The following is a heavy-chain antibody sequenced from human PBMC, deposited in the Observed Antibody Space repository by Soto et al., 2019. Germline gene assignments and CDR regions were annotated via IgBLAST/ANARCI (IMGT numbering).Heavy chain of an antibody. D-gene: IGHD3-10*01. J-gene: IGHJ6*02. CDR2: ISSSSSYI. V-gene: IGHV3-21*01. CDR1: GFTFSFYS. Sequence: EVQLVESGGGLVKPGGSLRLSCAASGFTFSFYSMNWVRQAPGKGLEWVSSISSSSSYIYYADSVKGRFTISRDNAKNSLDLQMNSLGAEDTAVYYCAREYYGSGVGDMDVWGQGTTVTVSS. CDR3: AREYYGSGVGDMDV.